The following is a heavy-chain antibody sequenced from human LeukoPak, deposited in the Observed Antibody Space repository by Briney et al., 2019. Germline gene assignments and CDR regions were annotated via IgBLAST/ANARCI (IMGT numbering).Heavy chain of an antibody. D-gene: IGHD1-7*01. Sequence: ASVKVSCKASGYTFTGYYMHWVRQAPGQGLEWMGWINPNSGGTNYAQKFQGRVTITRNTSISTAYMELSSLRSEDTAVYYCARVGRELQPDYWGQGTLVTVSS. CDR3: ARVGRELQPDY. CDR2: INPNSGGT. V-gene: IGHV1-2*02. J-gene: IGHJ4*02. CDR1: GYTFTGYY.